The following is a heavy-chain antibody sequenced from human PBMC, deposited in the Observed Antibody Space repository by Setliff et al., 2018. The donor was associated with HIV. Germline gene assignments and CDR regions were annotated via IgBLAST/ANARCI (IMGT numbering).Heavy chain of an antibody. CDR1: GGTFSSYG. CDR3: ARVGHSSSYHYYGMDV. CDR2: IIPMFGTG. V-gene: IGHV1-69*05. J-gene: IGHJ6*02. D-gene: IGHD6-13*01. Sequence: GASVKVSGKTSGGTFSSYGISWVRQAPGQGLEWMGGIIPMFGTGFYAQKFQGRVTITTDESRSTAYMELSSLSSEDTAVFYCARVGHSSSYHYYGMDVWGQGTTVTVSS.